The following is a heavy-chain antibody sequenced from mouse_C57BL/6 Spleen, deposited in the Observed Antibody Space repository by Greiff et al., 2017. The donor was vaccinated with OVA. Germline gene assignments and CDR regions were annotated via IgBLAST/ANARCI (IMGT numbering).Heavy chain of an antibody. CDR2: IYPGSGST. J-gene: IGHJ2*01. D-gene: IGHD2-13*01. CDR1: GYTFTSYW. V-gene: IGHV1-55*01. Sequence: QVQLQPGAELVKPGASVKMSCKASGYTFTSYWITWVKQRPGQGLEWIGDIYPGSGSTNYNEKFKSKATLTVDTSSSTAYMQLSSLTSEDSAVYYCARRLDYWGQGTTLTVSS. CDR3: ARRLDY.